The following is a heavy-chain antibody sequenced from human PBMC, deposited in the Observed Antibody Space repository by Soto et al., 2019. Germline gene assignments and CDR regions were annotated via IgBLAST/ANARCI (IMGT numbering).Heavy chain of an antibody. D-gene: IGHD3-10*01. V-gene: IGHV3-21*01. CDR2: ISSSSSYI. J-gene: IGHJ4*02. CDR3: ARAGGAESWITMVRGVIIFYFDY. Sequence: GGSLRLSCAASGFTFSSYSMNWVRQAPGKGLEWVSSISSSSSYIYYADSVKGRFTISRDNAKNSLYLQMNSLRAEDTAVYYCARAGGAESWITMVRGVIIFYFDYWGQGTLVTVSS. CDR1: GFTFSSYS.